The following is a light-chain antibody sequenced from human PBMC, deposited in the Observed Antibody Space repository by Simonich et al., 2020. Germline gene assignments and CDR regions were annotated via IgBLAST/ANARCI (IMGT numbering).Light chain of an antibody. J-gene: IGLJ2*01. CDR3: CSYAGSSTWV. CDR1: SSDVWRYNL. V-gene: IGLV2-23*01. Sequence: QSALTQPASVSGSPGQSITISCTGTSSDVWRYNLVSWYQQHPGKAPKLMIYEGSKRPSGVSNLCAGSKTGNTASLTISGLQAEDEADYYCCSYAGSSTWVYGGGTNLTVL. CDR2: EGS.